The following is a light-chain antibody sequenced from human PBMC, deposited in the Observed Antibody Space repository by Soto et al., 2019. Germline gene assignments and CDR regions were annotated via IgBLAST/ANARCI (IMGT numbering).Light chain of an antibody. CDR2: DAS. Sequence: EIVLTQSPATLSLSPGERATLSCRASQSVSSYLAWYQQKPGQAPRLLFYDASNRATGIPARFSCSGSGTDFTLNISSLEPEDFAVYYCQQRSNWPLTFGGGTKVEIK. V-gene: IGKV3-11*01. J-gene: IGKJ4*01. CDR3: QQRSNWPLT. CDR1: QSVSSY.